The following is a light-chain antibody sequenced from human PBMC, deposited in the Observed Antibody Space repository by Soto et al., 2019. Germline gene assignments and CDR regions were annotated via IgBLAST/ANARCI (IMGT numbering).Light chain of an antibody. Sequence: QSALTQPASVSGSPGQSITISCTGTSSDVGGYNYVSWYQQHPGKAPKLMIYDVSNRPSGVSNRFSGSKSGNTASLTISGLQAEDEADYYGSSYSSRNTHVFGTGTKLTVL. V-gene: IGLV2-14*03. CDR3: SSYSSRNTHV. J-gene: IGLJ1*01. CDR1: SSDVGGYNY. CDR2: DVS.